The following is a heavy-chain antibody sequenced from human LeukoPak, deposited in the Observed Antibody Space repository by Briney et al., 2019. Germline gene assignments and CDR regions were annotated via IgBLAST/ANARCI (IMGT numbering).Heavy chain of an antibody. D-gene: IGHD1-26*01. CDR2: INPNSGGT. V-gene: IGHV1-2*02. J-gene: IGHJ4*02. CDR3: ARDADALVGALHY. Sequence: ASVKVSCKSSGYTFTSYYMYWVRQAPGQGLEWMGWINPNSGGTNYAQKFQGRVTMTRDTSISTAYMELSRLRSDDTAVYYCARDADALVGALHYWGQGTLVTVSS. CDR1: GYTFTSYY.